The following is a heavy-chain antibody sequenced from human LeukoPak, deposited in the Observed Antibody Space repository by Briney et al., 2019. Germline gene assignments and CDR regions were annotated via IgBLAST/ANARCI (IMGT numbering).Heavy chain of an antibody. J-gene: IGHJ6*03. Sequence: SETLSLTCTVSGYSISSGYYWGWIRQPPGKGLEWIGSIYYSGSTYYNPSLKSRVTISVDTSKNQFSLKLSSVTAADTAVYYCARTRARSPYYYYYMDVWGKGTTVTVSS. D-gene: IGHD2-15*01. V-gene: IGHV4-38-2*02. CDR1: GYSISSGYY. CDR2: IYYSGST. CDR3: ARTRARSPYYYYYMDV.